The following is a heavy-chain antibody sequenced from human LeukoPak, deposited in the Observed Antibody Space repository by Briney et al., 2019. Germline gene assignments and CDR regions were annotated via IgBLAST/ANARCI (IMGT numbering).Heavy chain of an antibody. CDR2: ISGSGGST. CDR3: ARDHPGIAVAGTVYFQH. D-gene: IGHD6-19*01. J-gene: IGHJ1*01. V-gene: IGHV3-23*01. CDR1: GFTFYIYA. Sequence: GGSLRLSCAASGFTFYIYAMSWVRQAPGKGLEWVSIISGSGGSTYYADSVKGRFTISRDNSKNMLYLQMNSLRAEDTAIYYCARDHPGIAVAGTVYFQHWGQGTLVTVSS.